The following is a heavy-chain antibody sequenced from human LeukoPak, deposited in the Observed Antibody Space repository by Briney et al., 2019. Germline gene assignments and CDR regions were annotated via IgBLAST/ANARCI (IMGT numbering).Heavy chain of an antibody. CDR3: ARRTDY. V-gene: IGHV4-39*01. J-gene: IGHJ4*02. CDR1: GGSISSSSYY. CDR2: IYYSGST. Sequence: SETLSLTCTVSGGSISSSSYYWGWIRQPPGKGLEWIGSIYYSGSTYYNPSLESRVTISVDTSKNQFSLKLSSVTAADTAVYYCARRTDYWGQGTLVTVSS.